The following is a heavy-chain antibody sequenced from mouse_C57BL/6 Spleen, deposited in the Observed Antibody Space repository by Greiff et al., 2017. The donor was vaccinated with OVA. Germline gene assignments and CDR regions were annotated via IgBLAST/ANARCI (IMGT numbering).Heavy chain of an antibody. D-gene: IGHD1-1*02. CDR3: ARSGYGDYAMDY. V-gene: IGHV1-19*01. J-gene: IGHJ4*01. CDR2: INPYNGGT. CDR1: GYTFTDYY. Sequence: EVKLQQSGPVLVKPGASVKMSCKASGYTFTDYYMNWVKQSHGKSLEWIGVINPYNGGTSYNQKFKGKATLTVDKSSSTAYMELNSLTSEDSAVYYCARSGYGDYAMDYWGQGTSVTVSS.